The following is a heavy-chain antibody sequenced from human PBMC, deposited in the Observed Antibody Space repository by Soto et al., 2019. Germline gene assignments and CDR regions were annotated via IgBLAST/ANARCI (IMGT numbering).Heavy chain of an antibody. CDR1: GGSFSGYY. V-gene: IGHV4-34*01. D-gene: IGHD6-13*01. CDR3: ARGIAAAGL. J-gene: IGHJ4*02. Sequence: QVQLQQWGAGLLKPSETLSLTCAVYGGSFSGYYWSWIRQPPGKGLEWMGEVNQRGSTNYNPSPKIRVTISVDTSKNQFSLKLSSVTAADTAVYYCARGIAAAGLWGQGTLVTVSS. CDR2: VNQRGST.